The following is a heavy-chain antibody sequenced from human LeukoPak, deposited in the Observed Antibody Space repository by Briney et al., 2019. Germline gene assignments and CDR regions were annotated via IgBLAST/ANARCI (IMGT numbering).Heavy chain of an antibody. V-gene: IGHV3-15*01. CDR3: ATEDGSESEYGDDDFDM. D-gene: IGHD3-10*01. Sequence: GGSLRLSCEVSGFSFTNTWLSWVRQAPGKGLEWVGRVKSKADDGTTDYTAPVQDNFTISRHDTKSTLSLQMNSPQTQHTAVYYCATEDGSESEYGDDDFDMWGQGTLVTVSS. J-gene: IGHJ3*02. CDR2: VKSKADDGTT. CDR1: GFSFTNTW.